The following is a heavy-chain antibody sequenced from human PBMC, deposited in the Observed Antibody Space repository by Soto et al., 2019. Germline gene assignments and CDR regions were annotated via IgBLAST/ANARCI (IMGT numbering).Heavy chain of an antibody. J-gene: IGHJ3*02. CDR3: ASTGYSSGWSAGGAFDI. Sequence: SETLSLTCAVSGYSISSGYYWGWIRQPPGKGLEWIGSIYYSGSTYYNPSLKSRVIISVDTSKNQFSLKLSSVTAADTAVYYCASTGYSSGWSAGGAFDIWGQGTMVTVSS. V-gene: IGHV4-38-2*01. D-gene: IGHD6-19*01. CDR1: GYSISSGYY. CDR2: IYYSGST.